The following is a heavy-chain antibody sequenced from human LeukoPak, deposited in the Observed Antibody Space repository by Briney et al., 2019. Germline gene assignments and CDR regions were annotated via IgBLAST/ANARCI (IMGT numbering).Heavy chain of an antibody. CDR3: ATSNPYYGSGSDY. V-gene: IGHV5-10-1*01. CDR2: IDPSASYT. CDR1: GYSFTSYW. D-gene: IGHD3-10*01. J-gene: IGHJ4*02. Sequence: GESLKISCKGSGYSFTSYWISWVRQMPGKGLEWMGRIDPSASYTNYSPSFQGHVTISADKSISTAYLQWSSLKASDTAMYYCATSNPYYGSGSDYWGQGTLVTVSS.